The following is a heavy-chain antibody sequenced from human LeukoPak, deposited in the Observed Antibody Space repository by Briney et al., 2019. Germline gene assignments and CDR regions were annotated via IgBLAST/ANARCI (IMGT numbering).Heavy chain of an antibody. Sequence: GASVKVSCKASGYTFTGYYMHWVRQAPGQGLEWMGWINPNSGGTNYAQKFQGRVTMTRDTSISTAYMELSRLRSDDTAVYYCARAGQRHPKGFDYWGQGTLVTVSS. V-gene: IGHV1-2*02. D-gene: IGHD1-1*01. CDR1: GYTFTGYY. CDR3: ARAGQRHPKGFDY. CDR2: INPNSGGT. J-gene: IGHJ4*02.